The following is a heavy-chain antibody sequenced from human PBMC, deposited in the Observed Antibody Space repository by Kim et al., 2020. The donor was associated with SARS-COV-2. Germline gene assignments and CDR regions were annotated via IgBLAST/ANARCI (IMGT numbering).Heavy chain of an antibody. CDR2: IYYSGKT. D-gene: IGHD1-26*01. Sequence: SETMYLTCIVSGDSIRSYYWAWIRQPPGKGLEWIGHIYYSGKTYYNASLESRVIISVDTSKNQFSLKLSSVTAADTAVYYCARDRSGSYYKIPDAYDIWGQGTMVTVSS. V-gene: IGHV4-59*01. J-gene: IGHJ3*02. CDR3: ARDRSGSYYKIPDAYDI. CDR1: GDSIRSYY.